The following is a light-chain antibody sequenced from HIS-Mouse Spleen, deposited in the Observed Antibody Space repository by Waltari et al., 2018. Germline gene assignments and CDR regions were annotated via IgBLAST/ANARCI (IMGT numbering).Light chain of an antibody. CDR2: AVS. J-gene: IGLJ2*01. CDR1: SSDVGGYTY. V-gene: IGLV2-14*03. CDR3: SSYTSSSFNVV. Sequence: QSALTQPASVSGSPGQSITISCPGTSSDVGGYTYVSWYQQHPGKAPKLMIYAVSNRPSGVSNRFSGSKSGNTASLTISGLQAEDEADYYCSSYTSSSFNVVFGGGTKLTVL.